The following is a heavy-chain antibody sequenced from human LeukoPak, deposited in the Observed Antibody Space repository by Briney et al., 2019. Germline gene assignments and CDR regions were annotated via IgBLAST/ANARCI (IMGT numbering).Heavy chain of an antibody. V-gene: IGHV4-34*01. J-gene: IGHJ4*02. Sequence: PSETLSLTCAVYGGSFGGYSWNWIRQPPGKGLEWIGEIDHGGSANYNPSLKSRVTISVDTSKNQFSLRLSSLTAADTAVYYCARGRVVAASFRFRGQGTLVTVSS. D-gene: IGHD6-25*01. CDR3: ARGRVVAASFRF. CDR2: IDHGGSA. CDR1: GGSFGGYS.